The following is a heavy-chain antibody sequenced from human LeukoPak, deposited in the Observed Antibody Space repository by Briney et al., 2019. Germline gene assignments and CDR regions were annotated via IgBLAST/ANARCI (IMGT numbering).Heavy chain of an antibody. V-gene: IGHV3-30*02. D-gene: IGHD3-10*01. CDR3: AKVGYGSGRVPHYYYYGMDV. J-gene: IGHJ6*02. CDR1: GFTFSSYG. CDR2: IRYDGSNK. Sequence: PGGSLSLSCAASGFTFSSYGMHWVRQAPGKGLEWAAFIRYDGSNKYYADSVKGRFTISRDNSKNTLYLQMNSLRAEDTAVYYCAKVGYGSGRVPHYYYYGMDVWGQGTTVTVSS.